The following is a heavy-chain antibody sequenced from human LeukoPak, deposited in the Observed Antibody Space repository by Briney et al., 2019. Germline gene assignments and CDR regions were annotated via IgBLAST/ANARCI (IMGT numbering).Heavy chain of an antibody. V-gene: IGHV4-30-2*01. J-gene: IGHJ4*02. CDR2: IYHSGST. CDR3: ARGDDILTGRLDY. Sequence: SETLSLTCAVSGGSISSGGYSWSWIRQPPGTGLEWIGYIYHSGSTYYNPSLKSRVTISVDRSKNQFSLKLSSVTAADTAVYYCARGDDILTGRLDYWGQGTLVTVSS. CDR1: GGSISSGGYS. D-gene: IGHD3-9*01.